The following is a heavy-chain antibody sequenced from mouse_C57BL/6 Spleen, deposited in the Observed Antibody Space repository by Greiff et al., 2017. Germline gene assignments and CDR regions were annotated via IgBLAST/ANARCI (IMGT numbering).Heavy chain of an antibody. J-gene: IGHJ3*01. CDR2: IDPSDSYT. Sequence: QVQLQQPGAELVRPGTSVKLSCKASGYTFTSYWMHWVKQRPGQGLEWIGVIDPSDSYTNYNQKFKGKDTLTVDTSSSTAYMQLSSLTSEDSAVYYCARSHYGSSPFAYWGQGTLVTVSA. V-gene: IGHV1-59*01. D-gene: IGHD1-1*01. CDR1: GYTFTSYW. CDR3: ARSHYGSSPFAY.